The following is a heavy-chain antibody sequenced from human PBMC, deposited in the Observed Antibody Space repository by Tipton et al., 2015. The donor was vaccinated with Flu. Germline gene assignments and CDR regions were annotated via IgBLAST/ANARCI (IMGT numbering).Heavy chain of an antibody. CDR1: GDSIGSRYY. D-gene: IGHD3-10*01. CDR2: IYYNGST. J-gene: IGHJ3*02. CDR3: ARDQTYYYGSSDAFDI. V-gene: IGHV4-59*01. Sequence: TLSLTCSVSGDSIGSRYYWGWIRQPPGRGLEWIGNIYYNGSTEYDPSLNSRVTISVDMSKNQFSLKLTSVTAADTAVYYCARDQTYYYGSSDAFDIWGQGTMVTVSS.